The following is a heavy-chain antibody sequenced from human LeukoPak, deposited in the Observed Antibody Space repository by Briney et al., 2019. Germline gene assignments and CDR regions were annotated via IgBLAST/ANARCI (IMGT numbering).Heavy chain of an antibody. J-gene: IGHJ3*02. CDR3: AKDSVVTLDLDAFDI. D-gene: IGHD2-21*02. Sequence: GGSLRLSCAASGFTFSSYAMSWVRQAPGKGLEWVSAISGSGGSTYYADSVKGRFTISRDNSKNTLYLQMNSLRAEDTAVHYCAKDSVVTLDLDAFDIWGQGTMVTVSS. V-gene: IGHV3-23*01. CDR1: GFTFSSYA. CDR2: ISGSGGST.